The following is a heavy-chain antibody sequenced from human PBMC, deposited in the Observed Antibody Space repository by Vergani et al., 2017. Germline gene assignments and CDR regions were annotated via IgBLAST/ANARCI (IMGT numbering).Heavy chain of an antibody. CDR3: ARDRSSGWYEGDYYYYGMDV. V-gene: IGHV4-4*02. Sequence: QVQLQESGPGLVKPSGTLSLTCAVSGGSISSSNWWSWIRQPPGKGLEWIGEIYHSGSTNYNPSLKSRVTISVDKSKNQFSLKLSSVTAADTAVYYCARDRSSGWYEGDYYYYGMDVWGQGTTVTVSS. D-gene: IGHD6-19*01. J-gene: IGHJ6*02. CDR1: GGSISSSNW. CDR2: IYHSGST.